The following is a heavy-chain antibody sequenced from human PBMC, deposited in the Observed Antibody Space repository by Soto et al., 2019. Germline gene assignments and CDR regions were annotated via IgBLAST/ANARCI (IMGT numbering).Heavy chain of an antibody. CDR1: NYSISSGYH. V-gene: IGHV4-38-2*02. CDR2: IYQSGNT. CDR3: VRGKVNFDF. J-gene: IGHJ4*02. Sequence: LSLTCIVSNYSISSGYHWGWIRQPPGKGLEGIGTIYQSGNTYQNPSLKSRVILSIDTSKNQFSLNLRNVTAADTAVYYCVRGKVNFDFWGKGILVTVPQ.